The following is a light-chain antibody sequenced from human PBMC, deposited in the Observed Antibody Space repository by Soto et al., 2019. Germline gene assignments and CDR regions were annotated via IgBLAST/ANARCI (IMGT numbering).Light chain of an antibody. CDR1: ETITTS. Sequence: DIQITQSPSTLSAQEGDGVTITCRASETITTSLAWYQQQPVTAPKVLSYDASTLESGVPSRFSGSGSGTDFTLTIISLQPEDFATYYCQQYKSDQYTFGQGTRLEI. J-gene: IGKJ2*01. CDR2: DAS. CDR3: QQYKSDQYT. V-gene: IGKV1-5*01.